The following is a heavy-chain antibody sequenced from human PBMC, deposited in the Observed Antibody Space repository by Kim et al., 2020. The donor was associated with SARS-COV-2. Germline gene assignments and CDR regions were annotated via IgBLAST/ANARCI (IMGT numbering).Heavy chain of an antibody. CDR1: GYTFTNNA. CDR3: ARVIWGTYRYTDS. V-gene: IGHV7-4-1*02. Sequence: ASVKVSCKASGYTFTNNAISWVRQAPGQGLEWMGWINTDTGNPTYARAFTRRFVFSVDTSVTTAYLQISSLEAEDTALYYCARVIWGTYRYTDSWGQGTL. J-gene: IGHJ4*02. CDR2: INTDTGNP. D-gene: IGHD3-16*02.